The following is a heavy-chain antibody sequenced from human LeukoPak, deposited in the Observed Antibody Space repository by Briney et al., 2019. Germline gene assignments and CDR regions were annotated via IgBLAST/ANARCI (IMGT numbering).Heavy chain of an antibody. J-gene: IGHJ3*02. CDR1: GFTVSSNY. CDR2: IYSGGST. CDR3: ASAGYCGGDCYLQDAFDI. V-gene: IGHV3-53*01. D-gene: IGHD2-21*02. Sequence: GGSLRLSCAASGFTVSSNYVSWVRQAPGKGLEWVSVIYSGGSTYYADSVKGRFTISRDNSKNTLYLQMNSLRAEDTAVYYCASAGYCGGDCYLQDAFDIWGQGTMVTVSS.